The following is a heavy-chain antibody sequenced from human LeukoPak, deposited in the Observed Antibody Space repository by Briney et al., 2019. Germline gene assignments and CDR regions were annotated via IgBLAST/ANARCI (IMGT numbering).Heavy chain of an antibody. J-gene: IGHJ4*02. V-gene: IGHV4-59*08. CDR2: IHYSGST. CDR3: ARTGRGSSAGDY. D-gene: IGHD6-6*01. CDR1: GGSISSDY. Sequence: SETLSLTCTVFGGSISSDYWSWIRQPPGKGLEWIGYIHYSGSTNYNPSLKSRVTISVDTSKNQISLQLISVTAADTAVYYCARTGRGSSAGDYWGQGTLVTVSS.